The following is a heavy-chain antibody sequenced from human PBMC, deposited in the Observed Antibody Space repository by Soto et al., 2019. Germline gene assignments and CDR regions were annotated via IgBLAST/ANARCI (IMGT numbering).Heavy chain of an antibody. CDR3: LKELIHNTVTTCGS. CDR2: ISSDGNNK. D-gene: IGHD4-17*01. Sequence: QVQLVESGGGVVQPGRSLRLSCAASGFTFDSYGMHWVRQAPGKGLEWVAVISSDGNNKYYADSVKGQFSIYRDNFNNILYLQMSSLSVEDTAVYYCLKELIHNTVTTCGSWGQGTLVTVSS. CDR1: GFTFDSYG. V-gene: IGHV3-30*18. J-gene: IGHJ5*02.